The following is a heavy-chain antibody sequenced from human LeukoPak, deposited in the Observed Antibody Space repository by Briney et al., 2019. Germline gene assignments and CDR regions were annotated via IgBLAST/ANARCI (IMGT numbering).Heavy chain of an antibody. CDR3: ARYYYDSSGYHIGAFDI. CDR2: ISSSGSYM. Sequence: GGSLRLSCTAPGFTFGDYAMSWVRQAPGKGLEWVSSISSSGSYMDYADSVKGRFTISRDNAKNSLYLQMNSLRAEDTAVYYCARYYYDSSGYHIGAFDIWGQGTRVTVSS. V-gene: IGHV3-21*01. J-gene: IGHJ3*02. CDR1: GFTFGDYA. D-gene: IGHD3-22*01.